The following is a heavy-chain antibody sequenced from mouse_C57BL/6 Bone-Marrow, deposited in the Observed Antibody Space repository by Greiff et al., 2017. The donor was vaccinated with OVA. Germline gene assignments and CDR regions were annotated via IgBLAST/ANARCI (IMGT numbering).Heavy chain of an antibody. CDR2: IRNKANGYTT. D-gene: IGHD2-5*01. V-gene: IGHV7-3*01. CDR1: GFTFTDYY. J-gene: IGHJ4*01. Sequence: EVQVVESGGGLVQPGGSLSLSCAASGFTFTDYYMSWVRQPPGKALEWLGFIRNKANGYTTEYSASVKGRFTISRDNSQSILYLQMNALRAEDSATYYCARYYSNLYYYAMDYWGQGTSVTVSS. CDR3: ARYYSNLYYYAMDY.